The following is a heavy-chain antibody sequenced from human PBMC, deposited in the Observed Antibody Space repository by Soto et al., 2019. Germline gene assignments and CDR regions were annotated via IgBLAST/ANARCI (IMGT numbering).Heavy chain of an antibody. CDR1: GGSFSCYY. CDR2: INHSGST. D-gene: IGHD4-4*01. J-gene: IGHJ4*02. V-gene: IGHV4-34*01. Sequence: SETLSLTCAVYGGSFSCYYWSWIRQPPGKGLEWIGEINHSGSTNYNPSLKSRVTISVDTSKNQFSLKLSSVTAADTAVYYCARGPTYSSFDYWGQGTLVTVSS. CDR3: ARGPTYSSFDY.